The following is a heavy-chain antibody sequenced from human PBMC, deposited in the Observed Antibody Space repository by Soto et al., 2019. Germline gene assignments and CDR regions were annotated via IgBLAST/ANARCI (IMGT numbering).Heavy chain of an antibody. CDR3: TTGSMLLRYFDWLTDYYYGMDV. Sequence: GSLRLSCAASGFTFSNAWMSWVRQAPGKGLEWVGRIKSKTDGGTTDYAAPVKGRFTISRDDSKNMLYLQMNSLKTEDTAVYYCTTGSMLLRYFDWLTDYYYGMDVWGQGTTVTVSS. D-gene: IGHD3-9*01. CDR2: IKSKTDGGTT. V-gene: IGHV3-15*01. J-gene: IGHJ6*02. CDR1: GFTFSNAW.